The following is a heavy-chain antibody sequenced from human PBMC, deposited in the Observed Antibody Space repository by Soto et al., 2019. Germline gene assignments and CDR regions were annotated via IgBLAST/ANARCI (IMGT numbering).Heavy chain of an antibody. CDR2: INHSGGT. CDR3: AIAPFWPGSKGWFAP. Sequence: SETLSLTCAVYGGSFSGYYWTWIRQPPGKGLEWIREINHSGGTNYNPSLRSRVAISVDTSKNQFSLKLSSVTAADTAMYYCAIAPFWPGSKGWFAPWGEGTLVTVPS. CDR1: GGSFSGYY. J-gene: IGHJ5*02. V-gene: IGHV4-34*01.